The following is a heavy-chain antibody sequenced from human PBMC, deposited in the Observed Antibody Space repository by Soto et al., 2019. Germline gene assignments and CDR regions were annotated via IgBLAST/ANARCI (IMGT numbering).Heavy chain of an antibody. D-gene: IGHD6-13*01. Sequence: EVQLLESGGNLVQPGGALRLSCAASGFTFSSYAMNWVRQPPGKGLEWVSTISGSGGGEYYADSVKGRFTISRDNSKNTLYLQMNSLRAEDTAIYYCAKEVASSWYFFDYWGQGTLVTVSS. J-gene: IGHJ4*02. CDR3: AKEVASSWYFFDY. CDR1: GFTFSSYA. CDR2: ISGSGGGE. V-gene: IGHV3-23*01.